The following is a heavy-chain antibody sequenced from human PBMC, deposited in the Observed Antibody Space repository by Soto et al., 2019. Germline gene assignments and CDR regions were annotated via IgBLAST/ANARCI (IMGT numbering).Heavy chain of an antibody. J-gene: IGHJ5*01. D-gene: IGHD2-15*01. V-gene: IGHV2-5*02. CDR3: ARRSIYSRGGGPGWFAS. CDR1: GFSLSSDGVG. CDR2: IYWDDDY. Sequence: QITLKESGPTLVKPTQTLTLTCTISGFSLSSDGVGVGWIRQPPGKALEWLAFIYWDDDYRYSPSLQSRLNITKASSNIQVLLIVPIVAPVDSATYFFARRSIYSRGGGPGWFASWGQGILFTSPQ.